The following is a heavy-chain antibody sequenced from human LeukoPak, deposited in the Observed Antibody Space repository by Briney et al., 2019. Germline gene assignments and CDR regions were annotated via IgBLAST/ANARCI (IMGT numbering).Heavy chain of an antibody. J-gene: IGHJ4*02. CDR1: EYSFPNYC. Sequence: GESLKISCKHSEYSFPNYCIGWVRQMPGKGLEWMGIIYPDDSDTRYSPSFQGQVTISADKSISTAYLHWSSLKASDTAMYYCAIGRGGQQLGDYWGQGTLVTVSS. CDR2: IYPDDSDT. CDR3: AIGRGGQQLGDY. V-gene: IGHV5-51*01. D-gene: IGHD6-13*01.